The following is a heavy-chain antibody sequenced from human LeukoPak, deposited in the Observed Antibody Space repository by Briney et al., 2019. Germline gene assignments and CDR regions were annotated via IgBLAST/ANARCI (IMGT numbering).Heavy chain of an antibody. Sequence: ASVKVSCKASGYTFTSYDINWVRQATGQGLEWMGWMNPNSGNTGYAQKFQGRVTMTRNTSISTAYMELSSLRSEDTAVYYCTRVRAVAEKYNAFDIWGQGTMVIVSS. CDR2: MNPNSGNT. V-gene: IGHV1-8*01. J-gene: IGHJ3*02. D-gene: IGHD6-19*01. CDR1: GYTFTSYD. CDR3: TRVRAVAEKYNAFDI.